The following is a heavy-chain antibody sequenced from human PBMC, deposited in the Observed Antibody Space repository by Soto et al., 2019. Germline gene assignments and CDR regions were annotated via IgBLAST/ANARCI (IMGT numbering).Heavy chain of an antibody. CDR1: GFTFSSYS. CDR3: ARDLPLSGFDI. J-gene: IGHJ3*02. V-gene: IGHV3-48*01. CDR2: ISSSSSTI. Sequence: LRLSCAASGFTFSSYSRNWVRQAPGKGLEWVSYISSSSSTIYYADSVKGRFTISRDNAKNSLYLQMNSLRAEDTAVYYCARDLPLSGFDIWGQGTTVTVSS.